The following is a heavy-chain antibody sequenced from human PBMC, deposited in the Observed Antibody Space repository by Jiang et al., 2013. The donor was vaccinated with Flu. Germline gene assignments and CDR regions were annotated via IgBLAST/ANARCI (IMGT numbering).Heavy chain of an antibody. Sequence: LLKPSETLSLTCAVSGYSISSGYYWGWIRQPPGKGLEWIGSIYHSGSTYYNPSLKSRVTISVDTSKNQFSLKLSSVTAADTAVYYCARHCIETTMVRGVVENWFDPWGQGTLVTV. CDR2: IYHSGST. CDR1: GYSISSGYY. V-gene: IGHV4-38-2*01. D-gene: IGHD3-10*01. CDR3: ARHCIETTMVRGVVENWFDP. J-gene: IGHJ5*02.